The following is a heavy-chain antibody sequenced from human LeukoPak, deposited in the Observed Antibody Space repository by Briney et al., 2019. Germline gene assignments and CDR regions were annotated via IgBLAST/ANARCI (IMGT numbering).Heavy chain of an antibody. CDR1: GGSMSGYY. D-gene: IGHD1-26*01. V-gene: IGHV4-4*07. J-gene: IGHJ5*02. Sequence: PSETLSLTCTVSGGSMSGYYWTWIRLPAGKGLEWIGRIHSSGATNSDPSLRSRVTMSIDTSKNHFSLNLKSVTAADTAVYYCARGGKYYDLFDPGGQGTLVTVSS. CDR3: ARGGKYYDLFDP. CDR2: IHSSGAT.